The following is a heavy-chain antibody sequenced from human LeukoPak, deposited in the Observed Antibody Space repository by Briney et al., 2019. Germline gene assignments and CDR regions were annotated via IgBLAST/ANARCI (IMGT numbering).Heavy chain of an antibody. Sequence: SETPSLTCTVPGGSISSYYWSWIRQPPGKGLEWIGYIYYSGSTNYNPSLKSRVTISVDTSKNQFSLKLSSVTAADTAVYYCARIVSQRITMVRGVIIWFDPWGQGTLVTVSS. CDR2: IYYSGST. CDR3: ARIVSQRITMVRGVIIWFDP. CDR1: GGSISSYY. J-gene: IGHJ5*02. D-gene: IGHD3-10*01. V-gene: IGHV4-59*01.